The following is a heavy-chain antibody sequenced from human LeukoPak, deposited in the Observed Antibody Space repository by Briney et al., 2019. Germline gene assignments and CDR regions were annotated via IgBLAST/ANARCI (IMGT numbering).Heavy chain of an antibody. CDR1: GYTFTTYW. CDR3: ARNYGSGNYYTPSDY. V-gene: IGHV5-51*01. Sequence: GEPLKISCKGSGYTFTTYWIAWVRQMPGKGLEWMGIIYPGDYDTRYSPSFQGQVTISADKSISTAYLQWSKLKASDTAMYYCARNYGSGNYYTPSDYWGQGTLVTVSS. CDR2: IYPGDYDT. D-gene: IGHD3-10*01. J-gene: IGHJ4*02.